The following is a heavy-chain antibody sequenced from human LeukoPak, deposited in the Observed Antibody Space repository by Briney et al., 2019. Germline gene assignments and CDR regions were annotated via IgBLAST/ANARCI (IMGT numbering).Heavy chain of an antibody. CDR2: IYSSGST. CDR1: GGSISSSSYY. Sequence: SETLSLTCTVSGGSISSSSYYWGWIRQPPGKGLEWIGRIYSSGSTNYRPSLKSRVTMSVDSSKNQFSLKLNSVTAADTAVYYCARDLIFAKWYFDLWGRGTLVTVSS. V-gene: IGHV4-39*07. CDR3: ARDLIFAKWYFDL. J-gene: IGHJ2*01.